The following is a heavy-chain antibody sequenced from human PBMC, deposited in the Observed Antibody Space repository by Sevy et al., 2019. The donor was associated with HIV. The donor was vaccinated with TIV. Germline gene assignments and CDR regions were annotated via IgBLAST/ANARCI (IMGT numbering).Heavy chain of an antibody. J-gene: IGHJ6*02. CDR3: ARAGSYYGMDV. CDR2: IYHSGST. CDR1: GGSISSGGYS. Sequence: SETVSLTCAVSGGSISSGGYSWSWIRQPPGKGLEWIGYIYHSGSTYYNPSLKSRVTISVDRSKNQFSLKLSSVTAADTAVYYCARAGSYYGMDVWGQGTTVTVSS. V-gene: IGHV4-30-2*01.